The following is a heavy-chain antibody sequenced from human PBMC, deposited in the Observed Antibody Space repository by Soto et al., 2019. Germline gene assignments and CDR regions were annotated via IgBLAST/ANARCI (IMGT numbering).Heavy chain of an antibody. D-gene: IGHD4-17*01. CDR1: GYTFTSYG. V-gene: IGHV1-18*01. CDR3: ARDYGDYDGGNWFDP. Sequence: GASVKVSCKASGYTFTSYGISWVRQAPGQGLEWMGWISAYNGNTNYAQKLQGRVTMTTDTSTSTAYMELRSLRSNDTAVYYCARDYGDYDGGNWFDPWGQGTLVTVSS. J-gene: IGHJ5*02. CDR2: ISAYNGNT.